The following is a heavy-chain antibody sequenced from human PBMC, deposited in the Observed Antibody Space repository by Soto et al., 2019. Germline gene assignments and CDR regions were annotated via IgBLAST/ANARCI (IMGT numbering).Heavy chain of an antibody. J-gene: IGHJ4*02. Sequence: SETLSLTCAVSGGWSLVRQPPGMGLEWIGEIYHSGSTDYKTSRGTISVDTSKKQSSLKLSSVTAADTAVYYCARGVPSSGFIDMRGYFDYWGQGTLVTVSS. V-gene: IGHV4-4*02. CDR2: IYHSGST. CDR1: GG. CDR3: ARGVPSSGFIDMRGYFDY. D-gene: IGHD6-19*01.